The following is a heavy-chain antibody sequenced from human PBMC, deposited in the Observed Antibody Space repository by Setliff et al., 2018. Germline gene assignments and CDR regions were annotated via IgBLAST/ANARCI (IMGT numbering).Heavy chain of an antibody. CDR2: INPGGSEK. D-gene: IGHD3-3*01. CDR1: GFTFSNCW. J-gene: IGHJ5*02. V-gene: IGHV3-7*01. CDR3: GRDVFDFRTGQGGP. Sequence: GGSLRLSCTASGFTFSNCWVSWVRQAPGKGLEWVASINPGGSEKYYVDSVKGRFTIFRDNAKNSLSLQMNDLRAEDTSVYYCGRDVFDFRTGQGGPWGQGTQVTVSS.